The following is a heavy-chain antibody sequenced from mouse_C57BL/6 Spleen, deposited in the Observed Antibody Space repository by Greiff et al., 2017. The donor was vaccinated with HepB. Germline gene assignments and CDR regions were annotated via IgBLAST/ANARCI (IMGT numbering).Heavy chain of an antibody. CDR1: GYTFTDYE. CDR2: IDPETGGT. D-gene: IGHD2-3*01. V-gene: IGHV1-15*01. J-gene: IGHJ3*01. CDR3: TRADGGYPAWVAY. Sequence: VQLQQSGAELVRPGASVTLSCKASGYTFTDYEMHWVKQTPVHGLEWIGAIDPETGGTAYNQKFKGKAILTADKSSSTAYLELRSLTSADSAVYSCTRADGGYPAWVAYWGQGTRVTVSA.